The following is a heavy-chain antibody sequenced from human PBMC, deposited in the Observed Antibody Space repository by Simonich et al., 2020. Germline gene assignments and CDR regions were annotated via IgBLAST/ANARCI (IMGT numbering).Heavy chain of an antibody. V-gene: IGHV1-69*09. Sequence: QVQLVQSGAEVKKPGSSVKVSCKASGGTFSSYAISWVRQAPGQGLEWVRGIIPILSIANYAPKFQGRVTITADKSTSTAYMELSSLRSEDTAVYYCARGGLADRRIVYYYYMDVWGKGTTVTVSS. J-gene: IGHJ6*03. CDR2: IIPILSIA. D-gene: IGHD2-15*01. CDR1: GGTFSSYA. CDR3: ARGGLADRRIVYYYYMDV.